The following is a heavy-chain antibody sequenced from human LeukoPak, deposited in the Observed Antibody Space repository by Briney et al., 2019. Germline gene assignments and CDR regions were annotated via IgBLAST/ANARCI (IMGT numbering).Heavy chain of an antibody. D-gene: IGHD5-12*01. J-gene: IGHJ4*02. V-gene: IGHV4-4*07. Sequence: KPSETLSLXCTVSGGSISSYYWSWIRQPAGKGLEWIGRIYTSGSTNYNPSLKSRVTMSVDTSKNQFSLKLSSVTAADTAVYYCARDLGYSGYENFDYWGQGTLVTVSS. CDR3: ARDLGYSGYENFDY. CDR1: GGSISSYY. CDR2: IYTSGST.